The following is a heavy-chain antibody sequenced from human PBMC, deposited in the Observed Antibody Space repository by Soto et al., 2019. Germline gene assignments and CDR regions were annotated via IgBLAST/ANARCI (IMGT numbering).Heavy chain of an antibody. Sequence: WGSLRLPGSAAGFTLSSNYMSWVRQATGKGLEWASVIYSGGSTYYADSGKGRFTISRYNSNNTLYLQMSSLRAEDTAVYYCASXRRSQLWFSDYYYGMDVWGQGTTVTVSS. J-gene: IGHJ6*02. D-gene: IGHD5-18*01. CDR3: ASXRRSQLWFSDYYYGMDV. CDR1: GFTLSSNY. CDR2: IYSGGST. V-gene: IGHV3-53*01.